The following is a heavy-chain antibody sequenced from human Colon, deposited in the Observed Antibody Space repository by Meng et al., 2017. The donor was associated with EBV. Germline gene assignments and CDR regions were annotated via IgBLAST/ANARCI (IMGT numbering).Heavy chain of an antibody. J-gene: IGHJ4*02. CDR3: ARDLGGPRDY. V-gene: IGHV3-11*01. CDR1: GFNFNDYY. Sequence: LVEAGGGLVKPGVSLSLSCAASGFNFNDYYMTWTRQAPGKGLEWVAFISKMGDGISYAESVRGRFTISRDSATHSLYLQMNSLRAEDTAVYYCARDLGGPRDYWGQGTLVTVSS. D-gene: IGHD6-25*01. CDR2: ISKMGDGI.